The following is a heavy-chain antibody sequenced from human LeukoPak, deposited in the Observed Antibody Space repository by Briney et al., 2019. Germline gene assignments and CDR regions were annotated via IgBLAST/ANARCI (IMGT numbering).Heavy chain of an antibody. V-gene: IGHV3-9*01. D-gene: IGHD6-6*01. J-gene: IGHJ4*02. Sequence: GRSLRLSCAASGFTFDDYAMHWVRQAPGKGLEWVSGISWNSGSIGYADSVKGRFTISRDNAKNSLYLQMNSLRAEDTALYYCAKASEYSSSSPIDYWGQGTLVTVSS. CDR2: ISWNSGSI. CDR1: GFTFDDYA. CDR3: AKASEYSSSSPIDY.